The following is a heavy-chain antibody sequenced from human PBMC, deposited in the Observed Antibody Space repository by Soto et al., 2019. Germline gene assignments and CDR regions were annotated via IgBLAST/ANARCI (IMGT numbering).Heavy chain of an antibody. V-gene: IGHV3-30*18. Sequence: GGSLRLSCVASGFNLHDHAMHWVRQAPGKGLEWVAVISYEGSRKFYTDSVRGRFTISRDDSKNTVYLQMNSLRPDDTALYYCAKDIQDLLVPNYYFDYWGQGALVTVSS. D-gene: IGHD2-15*01. CDR3: AKDIQDLLVPNYYFDY. J-gene: IGHJ4*02. CDR2: ISYEGSRK. CDR1: GFNLHDHA.